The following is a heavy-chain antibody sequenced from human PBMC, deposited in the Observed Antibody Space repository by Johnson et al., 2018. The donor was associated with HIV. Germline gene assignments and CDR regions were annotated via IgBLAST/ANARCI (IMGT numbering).Heavy chain of an antibody. D-gene: IGHD1-26*01. CDR3: AKDLGGSYLGTISHAFDI. V-gene: IGHV3-30*18. Sequence: QVQLVESGGGVVQPGRSLRLSCAASGFTFSSYGMHWVRQAPGKGLEWVAVISYDGSNKYYADSVKGRFTISRDNSKNTLYLQMNSLRAEDTAVDYCAKDLGGSYLGTISHAFDIWGQGTIVTVSS. CDR1: GFTFSSYG. J-gene: IGHJ3*02. CDR2: ISYDGSNK.